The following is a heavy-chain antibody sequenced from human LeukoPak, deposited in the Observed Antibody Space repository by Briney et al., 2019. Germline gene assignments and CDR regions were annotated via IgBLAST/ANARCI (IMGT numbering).Heavy chain of an antibody. CDR3: ARDMDYDSSGYSR. CDR1: GFTFSSYG. Sequence: GRSLRLSCAASGFTFSSYGMHWVRQAPGKGLEWVAVISYDGSNKYYADSVKGRFTISRDNSKNTLYLQMNSLRAEDTAVYYCARDMDYDSSGYSRWGQGTLVTVSS. V-gene: IGHV3-30*03. J-gene: IGHJ4*02. CDR2: ISYDGSNK. D-gene: IGHD3-22*01.